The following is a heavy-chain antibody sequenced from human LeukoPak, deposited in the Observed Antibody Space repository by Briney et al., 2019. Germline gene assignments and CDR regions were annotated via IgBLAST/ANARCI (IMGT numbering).Heavy chain of an antibody. Sequence: SETLSLTCTVSGYSISSGYYWGWIRQPPGKGLEWIGSIYHSGSTYYNPSLKSRVTISVDTSKNQFSLKLSSVTAADTAVYYCASIDYDSSGYSWGQGTLVTVSS. CDR2: IYHSGST. D-gene: IGHD3-22*01. V-gene: IGHV4-38-2*02. CDR1: GYSISSGYY. CDR3: ASIDYDSSGYS. J-gene: IGHJ5*02.